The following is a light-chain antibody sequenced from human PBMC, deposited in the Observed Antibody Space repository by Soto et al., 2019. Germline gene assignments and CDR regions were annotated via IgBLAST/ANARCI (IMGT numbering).Light chain of an antibody. CDR3: QHSWT. CDR1: QSIITW. V-gene: IGKV1-5*01. Sequence: DIQMTQSPSTLSASVGDRVTISCRASQSIITWSAWYQQKPGKAPKLLIYDASTLQSGVPSRFSGSGSGTEFTLTISSLQPEDFATYYCQHSWTFGQGTKVDIK. J-gene: IGKJ1*01. CDR2: DAS.